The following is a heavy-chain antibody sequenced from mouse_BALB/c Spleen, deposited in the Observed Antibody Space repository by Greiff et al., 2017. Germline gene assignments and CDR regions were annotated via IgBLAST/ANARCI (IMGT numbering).Heavy chain of an antibody. Sequence: VQLVESGPGLVQPSQSLSITCTVSGFSLTSYGVHWVRQSPGKGLEWLGVIWSGGSTDYNAAFISRLSISKDNSKSQVFFKMNSLQANDTAIYYCARVYYGKGGYYYAMDYWGQGTSVTVSS. D-gene: IGHD2-1*01. CDR1: GFSLTSYG. CDR2: IWSGGST. V-gene: IGHV2-2*02. J-gene: IGHJ4*01. CDR3: ARVYYGKGGYYYAMDY.